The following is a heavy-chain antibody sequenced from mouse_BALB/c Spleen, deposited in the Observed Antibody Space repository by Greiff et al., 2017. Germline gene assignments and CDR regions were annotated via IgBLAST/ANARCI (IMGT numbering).Heavy chain of an antibody. J-gene: IGHJ1*01. CDR3: ARTDGYSGWYFDV. CDR2: INSNGGST. V-gene: IGHV5-6-3*01. CDR1: GFTFSSYG. D-gene: IGHD2-3*01. Sequence: EVQVVESGGGLVQPGGSLKLSCAASGFTFSSYGMSWVRQTPDKRLELVATINSNGGSTYYPDSVKGRFTISRDNAKNTLYLQMSSLKSEDTAMYYCARTDGYSGWYFDVWGAGTTVTVSS.